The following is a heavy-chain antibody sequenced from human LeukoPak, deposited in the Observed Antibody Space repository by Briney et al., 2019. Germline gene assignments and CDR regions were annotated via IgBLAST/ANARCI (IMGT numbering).Heavy chain of an antibody. CDR1: GFTFSGYW. CDR2: IREDGNRQ. Sequence: GGSLRLSCVASGFTFSGYWMTWVHQAPGQGLEWVANIREDGNRQTYEDSLKGRFTISRDNARNSLYLQLDSLKAEDTAVYYCARDRGVVADGTVGWFDLWGQGTLVTVSS. V-gene: IGHV3-7*01. D-gene: IGHD3-10*01. CDR3: ARDRGVVADGTVGWFDL. J-gene: IGHJ5*02.